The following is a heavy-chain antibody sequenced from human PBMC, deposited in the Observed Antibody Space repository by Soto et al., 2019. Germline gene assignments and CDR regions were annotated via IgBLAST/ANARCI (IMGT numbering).Heavy chain of an antibody. CDR2: IYYSGST. CDR3: ARATWIQPGGFGWFDP. J-gene: IGHJ5*02. CDR1: GGSISSSSYY. Sequence: QLQLQESGPGLVKPSETLSLTCTVSGGSISSSSYYWSWIRQPPGKGLEWIGYIYYSGSTYYNPSLKSRVTISVDTSKNQFSLKLSSVTAADTAVYYCARATWIQPGGFGWFDPWGQGTLVTVSS. V-gene: IGHV4-30-4*01. D-gene: IGHD5-18*01.